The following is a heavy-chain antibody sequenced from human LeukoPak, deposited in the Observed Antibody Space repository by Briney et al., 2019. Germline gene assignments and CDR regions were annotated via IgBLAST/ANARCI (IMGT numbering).Heavy chain of an antibody. V-gene: IGHV3-23*01. CDR3: ARDGQAFNSNWDYFEY. Sequence: GGSLRLSCIASGFTFDTFAMSWVRQAPGKGLEWVSGIGNTETYYADSVKGRFTISRDNPKSTIYLHMNNLRAEDTALYYCARDGQAFNSNWDYFEYWGQGTPVTVSS. D-gene: IGHD7-27*01. CDR2: IGNTET. CDR1: GFTFDTFA. J-gene: IGHJ4*02.